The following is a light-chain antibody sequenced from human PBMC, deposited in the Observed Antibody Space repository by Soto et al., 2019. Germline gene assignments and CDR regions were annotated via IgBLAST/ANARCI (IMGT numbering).Light chain of an antibody. CDR2: LAS. CDR3: MQVLQTPLT. J-gene: IGKJ4*01. Sequence: DIVMTQSPLSLPVTPGEPASISCRSSQSLLYSNGYNYVDWYFQKPGQPSQLLIFLASSRASGVADRFNGSGSGTDFTLRITTVEAEDVGVYYCMQVLQTPLTFGGGTKLEIK. V-gene: IGKV2-28*01. CDR1: QSLLYSNGYNY.